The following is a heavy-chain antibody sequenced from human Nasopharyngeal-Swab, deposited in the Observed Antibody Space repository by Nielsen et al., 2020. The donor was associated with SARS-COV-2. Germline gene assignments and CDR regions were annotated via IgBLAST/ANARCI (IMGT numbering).Heavy chain of an antibody. Sequence: GGSLRLSCAASGFTFSSYDMHWVRQATGKGLEWVSAIGTAGDTYYPGSVKGRFTISRESAKNSLYLQMNSLRAGDTAVYYCARAGRVAYYDFWSGYYPPYYYYGMDVWGQGTTVTVSS. CDR2: IGTAGDT. V-gene: IGHV3-13*04. CDR3: ARAGRVAYYDFWSGYYPPYYYYGMDV. J-gene: IGHJ6*02. D-gene: IGHD3-3*01. CDR1: GFTFSSYD.